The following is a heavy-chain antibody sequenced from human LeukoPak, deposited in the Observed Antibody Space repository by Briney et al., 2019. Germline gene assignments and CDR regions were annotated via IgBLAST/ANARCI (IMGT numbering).Heavy chain of an antibody. Sequence: ASVKVSCKASGNTFTNNGISWVRQAPGQGLEWMGWISAYNGNTNYAQKFQGRVTMTADTSTSTAYMELRSLRSDDTAVYYCARAQGGWVVTQYWGQGTLVTVSS. CDR3: ARAQGGWVVTQY. D-gene: IGHD2-21*02. J-gene: IGHJ4*02. V-gene: IGHV1-18*01. CDR1: GNTFTNNG. CDR2: ISAYNGNT.